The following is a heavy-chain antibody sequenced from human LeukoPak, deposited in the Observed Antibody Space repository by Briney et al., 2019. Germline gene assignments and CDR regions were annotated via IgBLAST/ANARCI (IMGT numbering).Heavy chain of an antibody. J-gene: IGHJ4*02. Sequence: PGGSPRLSCAASGFTFSSYAMSWVRQAPGKGLEWVSAISGSGGSTYYADSVKGRFTISRDNSKNTLYLQMNSLRAEDTAVYYCAKSDYDILTGYYHYPDYWGQGTLVTVSS. D-gene: IGHD3-9*01. V-gene: IGHV3-23*01. CDR1: GFTFSSYA. CDR2: ISGSGGST. CDR3: AKSDYDILTGYYHYPDY.